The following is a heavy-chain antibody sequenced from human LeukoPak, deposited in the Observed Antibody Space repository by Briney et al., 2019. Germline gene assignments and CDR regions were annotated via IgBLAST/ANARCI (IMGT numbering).Heavy chain of an antibody. CDR3: ARDLNNSGRGPGTL. CDR1: XFIXSNYW. V-gene: IGHV3-7*01. Sequence: SCAAXXFIXSNYWMSWVRQAPGKGVEGVANINQDGSEKHYVDSVKGGLTIYRDNAKSSLYLQMNNLRAEDTAVYHCARDLNNSGRGPGTLWGQGTLVTVSS. CDR2: INQDGSEK. D-gene: IGHD6-19*01. J-gene: IGHJ4*02.